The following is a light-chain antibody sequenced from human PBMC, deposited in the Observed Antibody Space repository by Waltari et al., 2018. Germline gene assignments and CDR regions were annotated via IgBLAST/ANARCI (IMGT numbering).Light chain of an antibody. CDR1: GSNIGAGYD. V-gene: IGLV1-40*01. J-gene: IGLJ3*02. Sequence: QSVLTQPPSVSGAPGQRVTIPCTGSGSNIGAGYDVPWYQQLPRAAPKLLIYGSTSRPLGVPDRFFGSTSGTSASLAITGLQAEDEADYYCQSYDTSLSVVFGGGTKLTVL. CDR3: QSYDTSLSVV. CDR2: GST.